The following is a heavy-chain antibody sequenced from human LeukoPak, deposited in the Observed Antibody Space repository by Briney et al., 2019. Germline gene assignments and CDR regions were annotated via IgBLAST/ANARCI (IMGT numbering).Heavy chain of an antibody. Sequence: GGSLRLSCAASGFTFSSYAMSWVRQAPGKGLEWVSAISGSGGSTYYADSVKGRFTISRDNSKNTLYLQMNSLRAEDTVVYYCAKVVSVSYSGSYYNASGYWGQGTLVTVSS. CDR3: AKVVSVSYSGSYYNASGY. D-gene: IGHD3-10*01. CDR2: ISGSGGST. CDR1: GFTFSSYA. V-gene: IGHV3-23*01. J-gene: IGHJ4*02.